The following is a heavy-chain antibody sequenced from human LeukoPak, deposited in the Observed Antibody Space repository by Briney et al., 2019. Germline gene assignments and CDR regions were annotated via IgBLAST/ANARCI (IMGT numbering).Heavy chain of an antibody. D-gene: IGHD6-13*01. V-gene: IGHV3-64*04. Sequence: GGSLRLSCSASGFTFSSYVMHWVRQAPGEGLQYVSVISSNGGSTDYADSVKGRFTISRDNSKNTLYLQMNSLRAEDTAVYYCARDGPGRVSPDYWGQGTLVTVSS. J-gene: IGHJ4*02. CDR1: GFTFSSYV. CDR2: ISSNGGST. CDR3: ARDGPGRVSPDY.